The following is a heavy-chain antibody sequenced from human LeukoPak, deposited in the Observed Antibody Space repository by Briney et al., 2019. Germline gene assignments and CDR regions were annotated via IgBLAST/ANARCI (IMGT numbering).Heavy chain of an antibody. CDR1: GFTFDNYA. V-gene: IGHV3-49*03. Sequence: GGSLRLSCTASGFTFDNYAMSWFCQAPGKGLEWVGFIRSKIYGGTTEYAASVKGRFTISRDDSKSIAYLQMTSLKSEDTAVYYCVRYSGDADYWGQGTLVTVSS. CDR3: VRYSGDADY. J-gene: IGHJ4*02. D-gene: IGHD5-12*01. CDR2: IRSKIYGGTT.